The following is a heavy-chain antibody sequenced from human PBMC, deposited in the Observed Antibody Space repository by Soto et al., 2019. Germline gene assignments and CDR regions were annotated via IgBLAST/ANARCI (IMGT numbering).Heavy chain of an antibody. D-gene: IGHD6-13*01. Sequence: SVKVSCKVSGYIRTELSMHCVRQAPGKGLEWMGGFDPEDGETIYAQKFQGRVTMTEDTSTDTAYMELSSLRSEDTAVYYCATDIPRAEAVGDYYYCYGMDVLGQGTTVTGSS. V-gene: IGHV1-24*01. CDR1: GYIRTELS. CDR3: ATDIPRAEAVGDYYYCYGMDV. CDR2: FDPEDGET. J-gene: IGHJ6*01.